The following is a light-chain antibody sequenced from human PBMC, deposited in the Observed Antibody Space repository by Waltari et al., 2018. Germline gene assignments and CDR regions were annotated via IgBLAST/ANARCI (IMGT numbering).Light chain of an antibody. CDR3: QQYGSSPT. V-gene: IGKV3-20*01. J-gene: IGKJ5*01. CDR1: QSVKSNY. CDR2: GAS. Sequence: EIVLTQSPGTLSLSPGEGAALSCWASQSVKSNYLAWYQQKPGQTPRLLIYGASVRATGIADRFSGSGSETVFRLTISRLEPEDSAVYYCQQYGSSPTFGQGTRLEIK.